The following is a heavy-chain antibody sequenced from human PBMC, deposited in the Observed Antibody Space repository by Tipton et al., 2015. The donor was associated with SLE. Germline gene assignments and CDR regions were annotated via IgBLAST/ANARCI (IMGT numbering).Heavy chain of an antibody. CDR1: SGSISSHY. J-gene: IGHJ4*02. CDR3: ARGPRDFWSGYFFDY. Sequence: TLSLNCTVSSGSISSHYWSWVRQPPGKGLEWIGYMYYSGSTNYNPSLKSRVTISVDTSKNQFSLKLSSVTTADTAVYYCARGPRDFWSGYFFDYWGQGTLVTVSA. CDR2: MYYSGST. V-gene: IGHV4-59*11. D-gene: IGHD3-3*01.